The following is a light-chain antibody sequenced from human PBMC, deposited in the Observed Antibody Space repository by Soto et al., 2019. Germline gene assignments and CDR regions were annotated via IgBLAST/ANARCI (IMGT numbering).Light chain of an antibody. CDR3: QQLNTYLT. CDR2: PAS. J-gene: IGKJ4*01. Sequence: DIQLTQSPSFLSASVGDRVTLTCRATQGISSYLARYQRKPGKAPKVLIYPASTLQSGVPSRFRGCGSGTEFTLTVSSLQPEDFATYYCQQLNTYLTFGGGTKVDIK. V-gene: IGKV1-9*01. CDR1: QGISSY.